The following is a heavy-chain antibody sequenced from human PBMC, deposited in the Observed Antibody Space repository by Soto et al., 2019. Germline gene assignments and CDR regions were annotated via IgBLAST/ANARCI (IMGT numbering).Heavy chain of an antibody. D-gene: IGHD6-13*01. Sequence: QVQLQESGPGLVKPSETLSLTCTVSGGSVSSGSYYWSWIRQPPGKGLEWIGYIYYSGSTNYNPSLKSRVTISVDTSKNQFSLKLSSVTAADTAVYYCARVTSGRIAAVGPPLYYFDYWGQGTLVTVSS. J-gene: IGHJ4*02. CDR1: GGSVSSGSYY. CDR2: IYYSGST. V-gene: IGHV4-61*01. CDR3: ARVTSGRIAAVGPPLYYFDY.